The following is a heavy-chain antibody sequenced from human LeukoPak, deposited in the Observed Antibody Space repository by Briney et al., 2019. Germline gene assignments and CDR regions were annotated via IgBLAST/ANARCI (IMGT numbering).Heavy chain of an antibody. CDR3: ARGEKWELLAYFQH. CDR1: GYSFTGYY. J-gene: IGHJ1*01. V-gene: IGHV1-2*06. Sequence: PSVKVSCKASGYSFTGYYMHWVRQAPGQGLEWMGRINPNSGGTNYAQKFQGRVTMTRDTSIRPAYMELSRLRSDDTAVYYCARGEKWELLAYFQHWGQGTLVTVSS. D-gene: IGHD1-26*01. CDR2: INPNSGGT.